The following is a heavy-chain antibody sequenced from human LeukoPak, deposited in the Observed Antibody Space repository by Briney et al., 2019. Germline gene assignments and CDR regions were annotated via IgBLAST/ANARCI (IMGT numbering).Heavy chain of an antibody. CDR2: INYNGESI. J-gene: IGHJ6*02. CDR1: GFTFSSYE. Sequence: GGSLRLSCAASGFTFSSYEMNWVRQAPGKGLYWLSYINYNGESIYYADSVKGRFTVSRDNARGSLYLQMNSLRGEDTAVYYCARRATVTYHGMDVWGQGTTVTVSS. V-gene: IGHV3-48*03. CDR3: ARRATVTYHGMDV. D-gene: IGHD4-17*01.